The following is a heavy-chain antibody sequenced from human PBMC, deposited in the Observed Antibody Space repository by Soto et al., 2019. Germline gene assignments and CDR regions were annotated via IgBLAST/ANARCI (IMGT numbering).Heavy chain of an antibody. CDR1: GFTFTRYS. V-gene: IGHV3-21*06. J-gene: IGHJ4*02. CDR2: ISSTTNYI. Sequence: GGSLRLSCAASGFTFTRYSMNWVRQAPGKGLEWVSSISSTTNYIYYGDSMKGRFTIPRDNAKNSLYLEMNSLRAEDTAVYYCARESEDLTSNFDYWGQGTLVTVSS. CDR3: ARESEDLTSNFDY.